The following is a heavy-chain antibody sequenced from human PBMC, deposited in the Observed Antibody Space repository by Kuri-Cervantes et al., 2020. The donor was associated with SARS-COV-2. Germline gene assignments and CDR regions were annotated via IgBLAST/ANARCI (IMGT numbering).Heavy chain of an antibody. D-gene: IGHD1-26*01. CDR2: LDTSGST. Sequence: LRLSCDVSGVSVSHGTYSWSWIRQPAGKGLEWIGHLDTSGSTYYNPSLKSRVTISVDTSKNQFSLKLSSVTAADTAVYYCARDVGGGFDPWGQGTLVTVSS. CDR3: ARDVGGGFDP. J-gene: IGHJ5*02. V-gene: IGHV4-61*09. CDR1: GVSVSHGTYS.